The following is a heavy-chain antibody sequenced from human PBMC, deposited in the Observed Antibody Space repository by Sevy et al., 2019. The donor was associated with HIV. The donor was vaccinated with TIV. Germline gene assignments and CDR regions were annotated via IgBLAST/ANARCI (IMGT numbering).Heavy chain of an antibody. CDR1: GFTFSSYY. V-gene: IGHV3-21*01. CDR3: ARDGGCSSNNCHLYFDC. CDR2: IRSRSSYI. J-gene: IGHJ4*02. Sequence: GGSLRLSCAASGFTFSSYYMNWVRQAPGKGLEWVSSIRSRSSYIYYADSVKGRFTISRDNAKNSLYLQMNSLRADDTAVYFCARDGGCSSNNCHLYFDCWGQGTLVTVSS. D-gene: IGHD2-2*01.